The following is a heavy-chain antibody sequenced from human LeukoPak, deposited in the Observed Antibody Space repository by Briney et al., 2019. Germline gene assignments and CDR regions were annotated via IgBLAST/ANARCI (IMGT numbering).Heavy chain of an antibody. V-gene: IGHV3-11*04. Sequence: GGSLRLSCAASGFTFSDYYMSWIRQAPGKGLEWVSYISSSGSTIYYADSVKGRFTISRDNAKNSLYLQMNSLRAEDTAVYYCARETVYYYDSSGYYYDVSFDYWGQGTLVTVSS. D-gene: IGHD3-22*01. J-gene: IGHJ4*02. CDR2: ISSSGSTI. CDR1: GFTFSDYY. CDR3: ARETVYYYDSSGYYYDVSFDY.